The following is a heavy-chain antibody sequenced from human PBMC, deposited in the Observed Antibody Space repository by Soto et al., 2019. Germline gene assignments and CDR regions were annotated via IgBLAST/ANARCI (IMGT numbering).Heavy chain of an antibody. CDR1: GFTFRTYA. CDR2: ISSNGGTT. D-gene: IGHD5-18*01. J-gene: IGHJ5*02. Sequence: GGSLRLSCAASGFTFRTYAMYWVRQAPGKGLEYASAISSNGGTTYYGNSVKGRFTTSRDNSKNTLYLQMGSLRAEDMAVYYCAREVTRWLDPWGQGTLVTVSS. V-gene: IGHV3-64*01. CDR3: AREVTRWLDP.